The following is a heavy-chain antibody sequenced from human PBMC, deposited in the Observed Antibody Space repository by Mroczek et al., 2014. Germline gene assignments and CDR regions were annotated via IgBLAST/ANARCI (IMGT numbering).Heavy chain of an antibody. CDR3: ARHPPGVNGGAVDY. D-gene: IGHD1-26*01. CDR1: GGSISSSSYY. CDR2: IYYSGST. V-gene: IGHV4-39*01. J-gene: IGHJ4*02. Sequence: QVQLQQWGPGLVKPSETLSLTCTVSGGSISSSSYYWGWIRQPPGKGLEWIGSIYYSGSTYYNPSLKSRVTISVDTSKNQFSLKLSSVTAADTAVYYCARHPPGVNGGAVDYWGQGTLVTVSS.